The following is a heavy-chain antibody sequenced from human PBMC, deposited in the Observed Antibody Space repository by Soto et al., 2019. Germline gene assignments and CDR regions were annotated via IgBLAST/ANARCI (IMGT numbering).Heavy chain of an antibody. Sequence: KPSETLSLTCAVYGGSFSGYYWSWIRQPPGKGLEWIGEINHCGSTNYNPSLKSRVTISVDTSKNQFSLKLSSVTAADTAVYYCAREGPYCGGDCYNYGMDVWGQGTTVTVSS. D-gene: IGHD2-21*02. CDR1: GGSFSGYY. CDR3: AREGPYCGGDCYNYGMDV. CDR2: INHCGST. J-gene: IGHJ6*02. V-gene: IGHV4-34*01.